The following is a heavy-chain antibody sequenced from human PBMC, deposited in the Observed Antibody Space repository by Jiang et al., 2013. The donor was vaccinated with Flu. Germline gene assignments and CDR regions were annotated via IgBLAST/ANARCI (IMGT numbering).Heavy chain of an antibody. CDR3: AHRRSGFFSGPMQDTFAY. CDR2: IYWDDDK. Sequence: KPTQTLTLTCQFSGFSISTSGVGVGWIRQPPGKALEWLALIYWDDDKRYRPSLKDRLTITKDTSQNQVVLTMANVDTVDTGTYFCAHRRSGFFSGPMQDTFAYWGQGTTVIASS. CDR1: GFSISTSGVG. J-gene: IGHJ3*01. V-gene: IGHV2-5*02. D-gene: IGHD3-16*01.